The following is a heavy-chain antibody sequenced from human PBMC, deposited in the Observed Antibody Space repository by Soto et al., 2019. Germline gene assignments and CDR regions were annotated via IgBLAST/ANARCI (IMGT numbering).Heavy chain of an antibody. J-gene: IGHJ6*03. D-gene: IGHD3-10*01. CDR2: INHSGST. V-gene: IGHV4-34*01. CDR3: ARVVMVRGIVYYYYYYMDD. Sequence: PSETLSLTCAVYGGSFSGYYWSWIRQPPGKGLEWIGEINHSGSTNYNPSLKSRVTISVDTSKNQFSLKLSSVTAADTAVYYCARVVMVRGIVYYYYYYMDDWGKGTTVTVSS. CDR1: GGSFSGYY.